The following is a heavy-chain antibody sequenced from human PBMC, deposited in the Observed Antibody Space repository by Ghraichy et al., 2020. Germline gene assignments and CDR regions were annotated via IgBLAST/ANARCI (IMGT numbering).Heavy chain of an antibody. J-gene: IGHJ4*02. CDR1: GFSFSAWW. D-gene: IGHD1-14*01. CDR2: ISSDGSNT. V-gene: IGHV3-74*03. Sequence: GGSLRLSCAASGFSFSAWWMHWVRQAPGKGLVWVSRISSDGSNTLYEDSVKGRFTISRENAKKTLYLQMNSLTAEYTDVYYCARDQSRIGPTTLDYWGQGSLVIVSS. CDR3: ARDQSRIGPTTLDY.